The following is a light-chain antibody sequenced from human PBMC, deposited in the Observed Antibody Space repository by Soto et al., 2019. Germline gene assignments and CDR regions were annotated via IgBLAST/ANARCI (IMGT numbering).Light chain of an antibody. Sequence: QSALTQPASVPGSPGQSITISCTGTSSDVGSYNLVSWYQQHPGKAPKLMIYEGSKRPSGVSNRFSGSKSGNTASLTISGLQAEDEADYYCCSYAGSSIVVFGGGTQLTVL. CDR2: EGS. J-gene: IGLJ2*01. CDR1: SSDVGSYNL. CDR3: CSYAGSSIVV. V-gene: IGLV2-23*01.